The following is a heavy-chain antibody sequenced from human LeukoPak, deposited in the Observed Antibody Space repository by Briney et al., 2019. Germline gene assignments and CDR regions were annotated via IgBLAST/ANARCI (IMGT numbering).Heavy chain of an antibody. Sequence: SETLSLTCTVSGGSISSYYWSWIRQPPGKGLEWIGYIYYSGSTNYNPSLKSRVTISVDTSKNQFSLNLTSVTAADTAVYYCAPPPYYYETNGYSVAWGQGTLVTVSS. V-gene: IGHV4-59*12. CDR1: GGSISSYY. J-gene: IGHJ5*02. D-gene: IGHD3-22*01. CDR2: IYYSGST. CDR3: APPPYYYETNGYSVA.